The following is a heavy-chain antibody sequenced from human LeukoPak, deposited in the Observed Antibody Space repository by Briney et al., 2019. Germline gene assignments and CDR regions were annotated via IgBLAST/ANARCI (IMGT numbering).Heavy chain of an antibody. CDR3: ARSLYGSGSYSLVAY. D-gene: IGHD3-10*01. V-gene: IGHV5-51*01. CDR1: GYSFTNYW. Sequence: GESLKISCQGSGYSFTNYWIGWVRQMPGKGLELMGIIFPGASTTRYSPSFQGQVTISADQALSTAYLQWSSLKASDSAMYYCARSLYGSGSYSLVAYWGQGALVTVSS. CDR2: IFPGASTT. J-gene: IGHJ4*02.